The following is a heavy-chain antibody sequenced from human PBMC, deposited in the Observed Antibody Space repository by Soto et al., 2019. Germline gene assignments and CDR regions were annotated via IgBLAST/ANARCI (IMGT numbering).Heavy chain of an antibody. CDR2: IYYSGST. Sequence: SETLSLTCTVSGGSISSGGYYWSWIRQHPGKGLEWIGYIYYSGSTYYNPSLKSRVTISVDTSKNQFSLKLSSVTAADTAVYYCARVYSSGYIVWFDPWGQGTLVTVSS. CDR3: ARVYSSGYIVWFDP. J-gene: IGHJ5*02. V-gene: IGHV4-31*03. D-gene: IGHD3-22*01. CDR1: GGSISSGGYY.